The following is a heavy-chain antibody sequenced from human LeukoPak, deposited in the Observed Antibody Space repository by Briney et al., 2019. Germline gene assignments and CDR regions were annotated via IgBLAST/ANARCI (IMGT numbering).Heavy chain of an antibody. CDR3: ARGARYYDFWSGYYIDY. J-gene: IGHJ4*02. Sequence: GGSLRLSCAASGFTFSGSAMHWVRQASGKGLEWVGRIRSKANSYATAYAASVKGRFTISRDDSKNTAYLQMNSLKTEDTAVYYCARGARYYDFWSGYYIDYWGQGTLVTVSS. CDR1: GFTFSGSA. CDR2: IRSKANSYAT. D-gene: IGHD3-3*01. V-gene: IGHV3-73*01.